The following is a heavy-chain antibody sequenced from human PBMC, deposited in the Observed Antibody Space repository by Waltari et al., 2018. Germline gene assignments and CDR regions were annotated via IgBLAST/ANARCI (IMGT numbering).Heavy chain of an antibody. CDR2: IYYSGST. Sequence: QVQLQESGPGLVKPSQTLSLTCTVSGGSISSGGYYWSWIRQHPGKGLEWIGYIYYSGSTYYNPSLKSRVTISVDTSKNQFSLKLSSVTAADTAVYYCARDTPPYYYDSSGYYRAGAFDIWGQGTMVTVSS. V-gene: IGHV4-31*03. D-gene: IGHD3-22*01. J-gene: IGHJ3*02. CDR1: GGSISSGGYY. CDR3: ARDTPPYYYDSSGYYRAGAFDI.